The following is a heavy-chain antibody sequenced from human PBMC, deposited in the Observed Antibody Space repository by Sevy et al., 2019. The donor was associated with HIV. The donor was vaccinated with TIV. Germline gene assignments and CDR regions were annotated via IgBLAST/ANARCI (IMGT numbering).Heavy chain of an antibody. CDR2: IYSGDST. J-gene: IGHJ3*02. CDR1: GFSVSNSY. V-gene: IGHV3-53*01. Sequence: GGSLRLSCAASGFSVSNSYMSWVRQAPGKGLQWVSVIYSGDSTYYTDSVKGRFTISRDNSKNTLYLQMNSLRAEYTAVYYCARLSVYYYDSSGYYTTGHAFDIWGQGTMVTVSS. CDR3: ARLSVYYYDSSGYYTTGHAFDI. D-gene: IGHD3-22*01.